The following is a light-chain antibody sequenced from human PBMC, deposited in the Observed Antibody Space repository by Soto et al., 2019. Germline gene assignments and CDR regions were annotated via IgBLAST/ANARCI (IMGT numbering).Light chain of an antibody. J-gene: IGKJ2*01. CDR1: QTITSTF. CDR3: QHYAGSLYT. CDR2: GAS. V-gene: IGKV3-20*01. Sequence: EIVLTQSPDTLSLSPGGRATLSCRASQTITSTFLAWYQQKRAQAPRLVIHGASRRATGIPDRFSASGSGTDFTLTISGLEPDDFAVYYCQHYAGSLYTFGQGTKLEIK.